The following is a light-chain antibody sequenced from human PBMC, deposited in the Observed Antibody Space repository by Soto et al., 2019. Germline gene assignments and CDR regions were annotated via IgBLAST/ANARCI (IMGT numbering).Light chain of an antibody. CDR2: DVS. CDR3: CSYAGSYTWV. Sequence: QSALTQPRSVSGSPGQSVTISCTGTSSDVGGYNFVSWYHQHPGKAPKLMIYDVSKWPSGVPDRFSGSKSGNTASLTISGLQAEDEADYYCCSYAGSYTWVFGTGTKLTVL. J-gene: IGLJ1*01. CDR1: SSDVGGYNF. V-gene: IGLV2-11*01.